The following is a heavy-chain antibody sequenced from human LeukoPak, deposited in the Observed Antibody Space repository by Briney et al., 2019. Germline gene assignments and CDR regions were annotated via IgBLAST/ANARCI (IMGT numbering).Heavy chain of an antibody. CDR1: GGSFSGYY. CDR3: ARHKGREAAAGQN. CDR2: INHSGST. J-gene: IGHJ4*02. V-gene: IGHV4-34*01. D-gene: IGHD6-13*01. Sequence: SETLSLTSAVYGGSFSGYYWSWIRQPPGKGLEWIGEINHSGSTNYNPSLKSRVTISVDTSKNQFSLKLSSVTAADTAVYYCARHKGREAAAGQNWGQGTLVTVSS.